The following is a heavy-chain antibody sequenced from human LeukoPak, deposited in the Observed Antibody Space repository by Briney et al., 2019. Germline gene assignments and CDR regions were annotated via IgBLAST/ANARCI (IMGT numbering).Heavy chain of an antibody. Sequence: GGSLRLSCAASGFTFSSYGMHWVRQAPGKGLEWVAVIWYDGSNKYYADSVKGRFTISRDNSKNTLYLQMNSLRAEDTAVYYCARVEGGFPSGGWFDPWGQGTLVTVSS. V-gene: IGHV3-33*01. J-gene: IGHJ5*02. CDR3: ARVEGGFPSGGWFDP. CDR1: GFTFSSYG. CDR2: IWYDGSNK. D-gene: IGHD1-26*01.